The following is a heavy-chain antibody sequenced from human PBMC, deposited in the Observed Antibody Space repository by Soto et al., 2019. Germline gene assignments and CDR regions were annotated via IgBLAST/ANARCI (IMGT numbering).Heavy chain of an antibody. CDR1: GCTFSSSG. D-gene: IGHD2-21*01. V-gene: IGHV3-33*01. CDR3: ARLGHRTTGHDFDY. J-gene: IGHJ4*02. CDR2: IWDDGSNK. Sequence: QVQLVESGGGVVQPGRSLRLSCAASGCTFSSSGMHWVRQSPGKGLEWVAVIWDDGSNKYYADSVKGRFTISRDNSKNTLYLQMNSLRAEDTAVYYCARLGHRTTGHDFDYWGQGTLVTVSS.